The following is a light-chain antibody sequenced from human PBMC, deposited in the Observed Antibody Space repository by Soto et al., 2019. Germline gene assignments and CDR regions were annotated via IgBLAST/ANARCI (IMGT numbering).Light chain of an antibody. CDR3: QQYGSSPPLT. CDR1: QSVSNNY. V-gene: IGKV3-20*01. J-gene: IGKJ4*01. CDR2: GAS. Sequence: EIVLMQSPGTLSLSPGERATLSCRASQSVSNNYVAWYQQKPGQAPRLLIAGASSRATGIPDRFSGSGSWTDFTLTISRLEPEDFAVYYCQQYGSSPPLTFGGGTKVEIK.